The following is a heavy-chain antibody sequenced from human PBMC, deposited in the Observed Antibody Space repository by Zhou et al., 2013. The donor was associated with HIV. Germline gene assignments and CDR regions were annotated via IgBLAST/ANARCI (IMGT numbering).Heavy chain of an antibody. CDR1: GYTFTYRY. CDR2: ITPFNGNT. J-gene: IGHJ3*02. Sequence: QMQLVQSGAEVKKTGSSVKVSCKASGYTFTYRYLHWVRQAPGQALEWMGWITPFNGNTNYAQKFQDRVTITRDRSMSTAYMELSSLRSEDTAMYYCARSEGRDDAFDIWGQGTMVTVSS. V-gene: IGHV1-45*02. CDR3: ARSEGRDDAFDI.